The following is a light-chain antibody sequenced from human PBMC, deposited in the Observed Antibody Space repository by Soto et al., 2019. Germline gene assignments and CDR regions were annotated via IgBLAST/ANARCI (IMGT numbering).Light chain of an antibody. Sequence: QSARTQPASVSGSPGQSITISCTGTSSDVGGYNYVSWYQQHPGKAPKLMIYDVINRPSGVSNRFSGSKSGNSASLTISGLQAEHEADYYCSSYKSSSTYVVFGGGTKVTVL. CDR2: DVI. V-gene: IGLV2-14*03. CDR3: SSYKSSSTYVV. CDR1: SSDVGGYNY. J-gene: IGLJ2*01.